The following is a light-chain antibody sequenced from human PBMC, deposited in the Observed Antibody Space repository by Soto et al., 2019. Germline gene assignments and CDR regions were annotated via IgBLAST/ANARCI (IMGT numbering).Light chain of an antibody. CDR1: QGISSY. CDR2: AAS. V-gene: IGKV1-8*01. J-gene: IGKJ1*01. CDR3: QHYSLYSPWT. Sequence: AIRMTQSPSSFSASTGDRVTITCRASQGISSYLAWYQQKPGKAPKLLIYAASTLQSGVPSRFSGGRSGTEFTLTISSLQPDDSATYYCQHYSLYSPWTFGQGTKVDIK.